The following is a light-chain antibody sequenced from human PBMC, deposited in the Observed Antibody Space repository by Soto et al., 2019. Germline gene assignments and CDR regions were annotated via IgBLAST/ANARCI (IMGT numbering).Light chain of an antibody. CDR1: QDITNY. Sequence: DIQMTQSPSSLSASVGDRVTITCQASQDITNYLIWYHQKPGKAPKLLIYDTSILQSGVPSRFSGRGTGTEFTFTISSLQPEDIGTYYCQQYDRFPITFGQGTRLEIK. J-gene: IGKJ5*01. CDR2: DTS. V-gene: IGKV1-33*01. CDR3: QQYDRFPIT.